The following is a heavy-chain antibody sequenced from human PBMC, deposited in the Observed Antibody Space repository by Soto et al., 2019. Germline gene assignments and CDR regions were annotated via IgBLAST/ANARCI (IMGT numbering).Heavy chain of an antibody. V-gene: IGHV3-13*01. Sequence: PGGSLRLSCAASGFTFSSYDMHWVRQATGKGLEWVSAIGTAGDTYYSDSVRGRFTISRDNSKNTLYLQMNSLRAEDTAVYYCARVGELGFYYYGLDVWGQGTTVTVSS. CDR1: GFTFSSYD. D-gene: IGHD3-16*01. J-gene: IGHJ6*02. CDR2: IGTAGDT. CDR3: ARVGELGFYYYGLDV.